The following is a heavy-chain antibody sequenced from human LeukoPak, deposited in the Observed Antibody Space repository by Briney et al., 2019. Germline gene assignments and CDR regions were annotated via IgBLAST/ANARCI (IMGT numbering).Heavy chain of an antibody. CDR3: AREPQWLDDFDP. V-gene: IGHV4-34*01. CDR2: TNHSGST. D-gene: IGHD6-19*01. CDR1: GGSFSGYY. J-gene: IGHJ5*02. Sequence: PSETLSLTCAVYGGSFSGYYWSWIRQPPGKGLEWSGETNHSGSTNYNPSLKSRVTISVDTSKNQFSLKLSSVTAADTAVYYCAREPQWLDDFDPWGQGTLVTVSS.